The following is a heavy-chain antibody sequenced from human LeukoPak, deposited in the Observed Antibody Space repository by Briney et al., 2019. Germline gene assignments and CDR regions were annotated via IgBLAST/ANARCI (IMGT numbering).Heavy chain of an antibody. CDR1: GFTFSSYG. CDR3: AKADTSIAALYYMDV. D-gene: IGHD6-6*01. V-gene: IGHV3-23*01. CDR2: NSGSGGST. J-gene: IGHJ6*03. Sequence: GRSLRLSCAASGFTFSSYGMHWVRQAPGKGLEWVSANSGSGGSTYYADSVKGWFTISRDNSKNTLYLQMNSLRAEDTAVYYCAKADTSIAALYYMDVWGKGTTVTVSS.